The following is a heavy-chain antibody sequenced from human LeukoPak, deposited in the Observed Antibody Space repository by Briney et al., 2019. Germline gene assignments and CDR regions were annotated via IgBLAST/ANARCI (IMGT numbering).Heavy chain of an antibody. CDR2: MPSDGIKT. V-gene: IGHV3-30*02. CDR3: AKDHAGSGRAFEY. Sequence: GGSLRLSCATSGFTFRTTGVHWVRQAPGKGLEWVALMPSDGIKTYYADSVKGRFTVSRDSSKDILYLQMNSLRDDDTAMYYCAKDHAGSGRAFEYWGQGTRVTVSS. J-gene: IGHJ4*02. CDR1: GFTFRTTG. D-gene: IGHD3-10*01.